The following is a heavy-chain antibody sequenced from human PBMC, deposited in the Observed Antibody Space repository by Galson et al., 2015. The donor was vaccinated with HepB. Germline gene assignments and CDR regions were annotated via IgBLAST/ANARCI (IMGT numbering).Heavy chain of an antibody. J-gene: IGHJ6*02. V-gene: IGHV1-18*01. CDR1: GYTFTSYG. CDR2: ISAYNGNT. D-gene: IGHD2-21*02. Sequence: SVKVSCKASGYTFTSYGISWVRQAPGQGLEWMGWISAYNGNTNYAQKLQGRVTMTTDTSTSTAYMELRSLRSDDTAVYYCAREGDIVVVTATPYYYYGMDVWGQGTTVTVSS. CDR3: AREGDIVVVTATPYYYYGMDV.